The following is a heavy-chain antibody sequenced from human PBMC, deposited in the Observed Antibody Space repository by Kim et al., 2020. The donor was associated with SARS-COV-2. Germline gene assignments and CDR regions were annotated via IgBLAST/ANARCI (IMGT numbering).Heavy chain of an antibody. CDR2: IYPGDSDT. CDR1: GYSFTSYW. V-gene: IGHV5-51*01. D-gene: IGHD3-3*01. CDR3: ARGSEDDFWSGYYKGPFDY. Sequence: GESLKISCKGSGYSFTSYWIGWVRQMPGKGLEWMGIIYPGDSDTRYSPSFQGQVTISADKSISTAYLQWSSLKASDTAMYYCARGSEDDFWSGYYKGPFDYWGQGTLVTVSS. J-gene: IGHJ4*02.